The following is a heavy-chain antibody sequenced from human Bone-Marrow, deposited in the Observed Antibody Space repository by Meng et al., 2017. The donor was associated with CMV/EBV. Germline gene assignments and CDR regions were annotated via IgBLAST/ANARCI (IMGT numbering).Heavy chain of an antibody. CDR2: ISSSSSYI. V-gene: IGHV3-21*01. CDR1: GFTFSAYN. D-gene: IGHD2-21*01. CDR3: TRQDQFPVPFNL. J-gene: IGHJ3*01. Sequence: GGSLRLSCAASGFTFSAYNMNWVRQAPGKGLEWVSSISSSSSYIFYADSVKGRFTISRDNAKNSLYLQISSLRADDTAVYYFTRQDQFPVPFNLLDQGTMVTVSS.